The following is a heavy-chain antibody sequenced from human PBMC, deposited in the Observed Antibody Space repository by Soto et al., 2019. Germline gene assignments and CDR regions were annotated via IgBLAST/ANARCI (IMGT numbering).Heavy chain of an antibody. J-gene: IGHJ6*02. CDR1: GYTFTSCG. D-gene: IGHD5-12*01. CDR2: ISAYNGDT. V-gene: IGHV1-18*01. Sequence: ASLKVSWKSSGYTFTSCGIIWVRQAPGQGLEWMGWISAYNGDTNYAQILQCIVTMPTDTSTTTAYMELRSLRSDDTAVYYCATTIGYSYYYYGMDVWGQGPKVTVSS. CDR3: ATTIGYSYYYYGMDV.